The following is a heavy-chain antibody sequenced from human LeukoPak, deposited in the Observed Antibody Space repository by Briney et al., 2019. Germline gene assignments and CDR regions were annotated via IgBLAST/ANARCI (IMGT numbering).Heavy chain of an antibody. Sequence: ASVRVSCKTSGYSFTDYYMHWVRQAPGQGLEWMGWINPNSGGTSSAQKFQGRVTMTRDTSITTVYMEVNWLTSDDTAIYYCARADRLHGGPYLIGPWGQGTLVTVSS. CDR1: GYSFTDYY. J-gene: IGHJ5*02. CDR3: ARADRLHGGPYLIGP. CDR2: INPNSGGT. V-gene: IGHV1-2*02. D-gene: IGHD2-21*01.